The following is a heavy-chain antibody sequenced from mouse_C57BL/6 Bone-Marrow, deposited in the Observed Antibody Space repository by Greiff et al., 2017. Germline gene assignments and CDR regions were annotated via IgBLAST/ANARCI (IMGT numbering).Heavy chain of an antibody. CDR3: TSPDY. CDR1: GYTFTDYE. CDR2: IDPETGGT. J-gene: IGHJ2*01. Sequence: QVQLQQSGAELVRPGASVTLSCKASGYTFTDYEMHWVKQTPVHGLEWIGAIDPETGGTAYNQKFKGKDILTADKSSSTAYMELRSLTSEDSAVYYCTSPDYWGQGTTLTVSS. V-gene: IGHV1-15*01.